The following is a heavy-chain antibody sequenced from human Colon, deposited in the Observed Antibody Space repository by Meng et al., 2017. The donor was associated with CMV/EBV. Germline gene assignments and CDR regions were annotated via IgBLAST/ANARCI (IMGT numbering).Heavy chain of an antibody. CDR3: ARDRRIAAVQRAFDY. CDR2: ISFNGNNK. J-gene: IGHJ4*02. D-gene: IGHD6-13*01. Sequence: GESLKISCAASGFTFSTYAIHWVRQAPGKGLEWVALISFNGNNKKYADSVNGRFTISRDNSKNILYLQMNSLRAEDTAVYYCARDRRIAAVQRAFDYWGQGTLVTVSS. V-gene: IGHV3-30-3*01. CDR1: GFTFSTYA.